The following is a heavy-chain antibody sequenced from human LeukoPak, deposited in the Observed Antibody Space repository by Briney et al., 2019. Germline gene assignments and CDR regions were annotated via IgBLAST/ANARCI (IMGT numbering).Heavy chain of an antibody. CDR1: GFTFSSYG. CDR2: ISYDGSNK. CDR3: AKEAQTVVVVDNWFDP. J-gene: IGHJ5*02. V-gene: IGHV3-30*18. Sequence: GGSLRLSCSAPGFTFSSYGMHWVRQAPGKGLEWVAVISYDGSNKYYADSVKGRFTISRDNSKNTLYLQMNSLRAEDTAVYYCAKEAQTVVVVDNWFDPWGQGTLVNVSS. D-gene: IGHD2-15*01.